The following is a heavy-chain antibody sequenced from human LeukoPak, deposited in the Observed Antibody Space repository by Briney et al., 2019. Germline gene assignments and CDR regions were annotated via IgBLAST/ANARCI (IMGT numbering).Heavy chain of an antibody. CDR1: GFTFSSYW. Sequence: GGSLRLSCAASGFTFSSYWMHWVRQAPGKGLVWVSRINSDGSSTSYADSVKGRFTISRDNAKNTLYLQMNSLRAEDTAVYYCARDETYYDSSGYYYYYYYMDVWGKGTTVTVSS. J-gene: IGHJ6*03. V-gene: IGHV3-74*01. CDR2: INSDGSST. CDR3: ARDETYYDSSGYYYYYYYMDV. D-gene: IGHD3-22*01.